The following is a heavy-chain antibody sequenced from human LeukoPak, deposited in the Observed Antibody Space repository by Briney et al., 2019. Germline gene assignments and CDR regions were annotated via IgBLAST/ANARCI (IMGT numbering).Heavy chain of an antibody. CDR1: GFDFTAYG. V-gene: IGHV5-51*01. Sequence: GESLKISCKCSGFDFTAYGIAWVRQMPGKGLEWMGNIYPGGSNGRYSPSFQGQVTMSADKSITTAYLQWSSLKASDTAMYYCASVSSAYYYYGMDVWGQGTTVTVSS. CDR3: ASVSSAYYYYGMDV. CDR2: IYPGGSNG. D-gene: IGHD2-15*01. J-gene: IGHJ6*02.